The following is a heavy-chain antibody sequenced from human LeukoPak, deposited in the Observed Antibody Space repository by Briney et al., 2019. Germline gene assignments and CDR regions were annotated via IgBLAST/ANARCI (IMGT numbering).Heavy chain of an antibody. CDR3: ARFYYGDYAGDGDYFDY. J-gene: IGHJ4*02. D-gene: IGHD4-17*01. V-gene: IGHV4-31*11. CDR2: IYYSGST. CDR1: GGSFSGYY. Sequence: SSETLSLTCAVYGGSFSGYYWSWIRQHPGKGLEWIGYIYYSGSTYYNPSLKSRVTISVDTSKNQFSLKLSSVTAADTAVYYCARFYYGDYAGDGDYFDYWGQGTLVTVSS.